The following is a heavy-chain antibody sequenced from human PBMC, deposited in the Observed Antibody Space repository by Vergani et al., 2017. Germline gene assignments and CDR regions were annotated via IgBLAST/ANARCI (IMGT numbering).Heavy chain of an antibody. D-gene: IGHD3-10*01. CDR3: ANDAHRKGMVTGAIDY. CDR2: ISAYNGNT. Sequence: QVQLVQSGAEVKKPGASVKVSCKASGYTFTSYGISWVRQAPGQGLEWMGWISAYNGNTNYAQKLQGIVTMTTDTSTSTDYMELRRLRSDDAAVYYSANDAHRKGMVTGAIDYWGQGTLVTVSS. CDR1: GYTFTSYG. J-gene: IGHJ4*02. V-gene: IGHV1-18*01.